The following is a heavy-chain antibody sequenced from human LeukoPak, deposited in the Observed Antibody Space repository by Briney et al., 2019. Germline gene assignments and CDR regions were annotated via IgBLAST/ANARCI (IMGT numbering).Heavy chain of an antibody. V-gene: IGHV1-3*01. CDR2: INAGNGNI. CDR3: ARELPRSSSWYFGSIYYYYGMDV. Sequence: ASVKVSCKASGHTSTTYAIHWVRQAPGQGLEWMGWINAGNGNIKYSQKFQGRVTITGDTSASTAYMELSSLRSEDTAVYYCARELPRSSSWYFGSIYYYYGMDVWGQGTTVTVSS. CDR1: GHTSTTYA. J-gene: IGHJ6*02. D-gene: IGHD6-13*01.